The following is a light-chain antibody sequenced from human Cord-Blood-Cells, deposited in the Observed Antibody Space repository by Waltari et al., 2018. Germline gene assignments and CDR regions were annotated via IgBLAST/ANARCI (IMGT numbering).Light chain of an antibody. V-gene: IGKV3-20*01. J-gene: IGKJ1*01. Sequence: DTAFTQTPGALSLSPGDRATLSCWGSQNGSSSYLAWYQQKPGQAPRLLIYGASSRDTGIPYRFSGSGSGTDFTLTISRLEPEDFAVYYCQQYDSSPWTFGQGTKVEIK. CDR3: QQYDSSPWT. CDR1: QNGSSSY. CDR2: GAS.